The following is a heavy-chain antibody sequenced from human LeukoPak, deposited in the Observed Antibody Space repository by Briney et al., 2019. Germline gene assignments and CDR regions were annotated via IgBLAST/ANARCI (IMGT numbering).Heavy chain of an antibody. D-gene: IGHD3-10*01. Sequence: GGSLRLSCAASGFTFSSYWMSWVRQAPGKGLEWVANIKPDGSEKYYVDSVKGRFTISRDNAKNSLYLQMNSLRAEDTAVYYCARDQIDNYYDSGSLYAYWGQGTLVTVSS. CDR3: ARDQIDNYYDSGSLYAY. CDR2: IKPDGSEK. J-gene: IGHJ4*02. V-gene: IGHV3-7*01. CDR1: GFTFSSYW.